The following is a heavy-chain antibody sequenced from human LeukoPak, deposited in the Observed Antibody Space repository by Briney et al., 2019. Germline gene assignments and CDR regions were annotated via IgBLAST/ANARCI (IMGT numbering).Heavy chain of an antibody. CDR2: ISYDGSNK. CDR1: GFTFSSYA. V-gene: IGHV3-30*04. D-gene: IGHD5-24*01. CDR3: AREEMAYSFDY. Sequence: PGGSLRLPCAASGFTFSSYAMHWVRQAPGKGLEWVAVISYDGSNKYYADSVKGRFTISRDNSKNTLYLQMNSLRAEDTAVYYCAREEMAYSFDYWGQGTLVTVSS. J-gene: IGHJ4*02.